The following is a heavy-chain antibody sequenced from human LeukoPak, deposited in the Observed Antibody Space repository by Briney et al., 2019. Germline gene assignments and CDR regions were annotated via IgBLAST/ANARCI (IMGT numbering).Heavy chain of an antibody. J-gene: IGHJ4*02. CDR1: GFTFSTYD. CDR2: ISSSGTTK. Sequence: PGGSLRLSCAASGFTFSTYDMNWVRQAPGKGLECVSYISSSGTTKYYADSVKGRFTISRDNARNSLYLQMNSLRAEDTAVYYCARETPSYGGNVFDYWGQGTLVTVSS. CDR3: ARETPSYGGNVFDY. V-gene: IGHV3-48*03. D-gene: IGHD4-23*01.